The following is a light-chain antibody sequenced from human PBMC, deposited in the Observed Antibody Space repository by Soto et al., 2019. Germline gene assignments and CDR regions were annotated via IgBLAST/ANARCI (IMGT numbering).Light chain of an antibody. CDR1: QSVSHN. CDR3: EQYNSWPPLYT. V-gene: IGKV3-15*01. CDR2: GAS. Sequence: MTQSPSTLSASVGDRATLSCRASQSVSHNLAWYQQKPGQAPRLLIYGASTRATGIPTRFSGSGSGTEFTLTISSLQSEDFAVYYCEQYNSWPPLYTFGQGTKLEIK. J-gene: IGKJ2*01.